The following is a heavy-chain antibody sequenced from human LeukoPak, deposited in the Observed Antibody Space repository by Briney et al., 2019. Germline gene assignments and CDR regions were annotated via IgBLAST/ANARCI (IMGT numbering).Heavy chain of an antibody. D-gene: IGHD2-15*01. J-gene: IGHJ4*02. Sequence: SQTLSLTCTVSGDSISSVGYYWAWIRQPPGKGLEWIANIDYSGSTFYNPSLKSRLTISVDTSKNQFSLKLSSVIAADTAVYYCARVGYCSGGSCASDYWGQGTLVTVSS. CDR1: GDSISSVGYY. CDR3: ARVGYCSGGSCASDY. CDR2: IDYSGST. V-gene: IGHV4-39*01.